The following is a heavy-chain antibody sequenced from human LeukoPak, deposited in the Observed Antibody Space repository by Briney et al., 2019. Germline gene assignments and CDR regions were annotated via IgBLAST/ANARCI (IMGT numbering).Heavy chain of an antibody. Sequence: GGSLRLSCAASGFTFSSCGMHWVRQAPGKGLEWVAIIWYDGNNKYHADSVRGRFTISRDNSKNTLYLQMNSLRVEDTAVYYCAKDTKRYCTSTRCSITDHWGQGTLVTVSS. CDR1: GFTFSSCG. D-gene: IGHD2-2*01. CDR2: IWYDGNNK. J-gene: IGHJ4*02. CDR3: AKDTKRYCTSTRCSITDH. V-gene: IGHV3-33*06.